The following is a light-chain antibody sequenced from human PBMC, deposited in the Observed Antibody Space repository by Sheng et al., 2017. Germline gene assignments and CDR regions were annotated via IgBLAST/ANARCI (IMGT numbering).Light chain of an antibody. CDR1: QSVSSN. CDR3: QQYNNWPLT. Sequence: EIVMTQSPATLSVSPGERATLSCRASQSVSSNLTWPGIPDRFSGSGSGTEFTLTISSLQSEDVAVYYCQQYNNWPLTFGGGTKVEIK. J-gene: IGKJ4*01. V-gene: IGKV3-15*01.